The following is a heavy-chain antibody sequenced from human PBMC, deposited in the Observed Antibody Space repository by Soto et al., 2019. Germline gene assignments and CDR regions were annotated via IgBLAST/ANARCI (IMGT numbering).Heavy chain of an antibody. Sequence: QVQLVQSGAEVKKPGSSVKVSCKASGGTFSSYTISWVRQAPGQGLEWMGRIIPILGIANYAQKFQGRVTITADKSTSTAYMELSSLSSEDTAVYYCARDLDIIPPPNWFDPWGQGTLVTVSS. J-gene: IGHJ5*02. CDR3: ARDLDIIPPPNWFDP. CDR1: GGTFSSYT. CDR2: IIPILGIA. V-gene: IGHV1-69*08. D-gene: IGHD3-3*01.